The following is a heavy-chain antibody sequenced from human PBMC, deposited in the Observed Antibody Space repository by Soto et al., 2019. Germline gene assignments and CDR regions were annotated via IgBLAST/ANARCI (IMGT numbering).Heavy chain of an antibody. Sequence: PSETLSLTCTVSGGSISSYYWSWIRQPPGKGLEWIGYIYYSGSTNYNPSLKSRVTISVDASKNQFSLKLSSVTAADTAVYYCARDYYGSGSYYDYYYYGMDVWGQGTTVTVSS. CDR3: ARDYYGSGSYYDYYYYGMDV. D-gene: IGHD3-10*01. J-gene: IGHJ6*02. CDR1: GGSISSYY. V-gene: IGHV4-59*12. CDR2: IYYSGST.